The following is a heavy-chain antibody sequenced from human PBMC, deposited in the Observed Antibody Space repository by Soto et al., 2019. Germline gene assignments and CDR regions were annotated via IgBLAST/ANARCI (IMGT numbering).Heavy chain of an antibody. V-gene: IGHV3-30*18. D-gene: IGHD2-2*01. Sequence: AGGSLRLSCAASGFTFSSYGMHWVRQAPGKGLEWVAVISYDGSNKYYAESVKGRFTISRDNSKNTLYLQMNSLRAEDTAVYYCAKDQHPKRYYYYYYMDVWGKGTTVTVSS. J-gene: IGHJ6*03. CDR1: GFTFSSYG. CDR2: ISYDGSNK. CDR3: AKDQHPKRYYYYYYMDV.